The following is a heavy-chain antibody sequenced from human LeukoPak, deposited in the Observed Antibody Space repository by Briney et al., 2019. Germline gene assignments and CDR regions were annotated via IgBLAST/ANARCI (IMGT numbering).Heavy chain of an antibody. Sequence: ASVKDSCKASRYTFTSYYMHWVRQAPGQGLEWMGIINPGGGRTNYAQIFQGRVTMTRDMSTNTVYMELSSLRSDDTAVYYCAILGLYDSSDYSFDYWGQGTLVTVSS. CDR3: AILGLYDSSDYSFDY. CDR1: RYTFTSYY. CDR2: INPGGGRT. J-gene: IGHJ4*01. D-gene: IGHD3-22*01. V-gene: IGHV1-46*01.